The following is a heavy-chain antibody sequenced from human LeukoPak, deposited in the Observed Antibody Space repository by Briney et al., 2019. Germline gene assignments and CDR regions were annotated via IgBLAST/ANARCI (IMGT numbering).Heavy chain of an antibody. CDR2: FDPEDGET. V-gene: IGHV1-24*01. D-gene: IGHD4-17*01. CDR3: ARDYYGDYYFDY. Sequence: ASVKVSCKVSGYTLTELSMHWVRQAPGKGLEWMGGFDPEDGETSYAQKFQGRVTMTRDTSTSTVYMELSSLRSEDTAVYYCARDYYGDYYFDYWGQGTLVTVSS. J-gene: IGHJ4*02. CDR1: GYTLTELS.